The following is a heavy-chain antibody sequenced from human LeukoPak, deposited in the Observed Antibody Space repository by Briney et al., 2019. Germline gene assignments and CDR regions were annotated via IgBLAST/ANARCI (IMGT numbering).Heavy chain of an antibody. D-gene: IGHD3-10*01. J-gene: IGHJ4*02. CDR2: IYSGGST. CDR3: ARTPGGSGNFFDY. CDR1: GFSVSNNY. V-gene: IGHV3-53*01. Sequence: PGGSLRLSCSASGFSVSNNYMNWVRQAPGKGLEWVSIIYSGGSTYYADSVKGRFTISRDISKNMVFLEMNSLRAEDTAVYYCARTPGGSGNFFDYWGQGTLVTVSS.